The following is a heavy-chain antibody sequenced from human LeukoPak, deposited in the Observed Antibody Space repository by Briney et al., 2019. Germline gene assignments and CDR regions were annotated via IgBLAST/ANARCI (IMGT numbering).Heavy chain of an antibody. J-gene: IGHJ6*03. CDR1: GGSISSYY. Sequence: SETLSLTCTVSGGSISSYYWSWIRQPPGKGLEWIGYIYYSGSTNYNPSFKSRVTISVDTSKNQFSLKLSSVTAADTAVYYCARGFYYYYYMDVWGKGTTVTVSS. V-gene: IGHV4-59*01. CDR3: ARGFYYYYYMDV. CDR2: IYYSGST.